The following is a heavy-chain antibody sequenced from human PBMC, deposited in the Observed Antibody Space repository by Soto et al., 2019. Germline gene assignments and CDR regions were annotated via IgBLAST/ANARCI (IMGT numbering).Heavy chain of an antibody. CDR3: ARDQYYDSSGPTTNWFDP. V-gene: IGHV4-30-4*01. Sequence: SETLSLTCTVSGGSISSGDYYWSWIRQPPGKGLEWIGYIYYSGSTYYSPSLKSRVTISVDTSKNQFSLKLSSVTAADTAVYYCARDQYYDSSGPTTNWFDPWGQGTLVTVSS. J-gene: IGHJ5*02. D-gene: IGHD3-22*01. CDR1: GGSISSGDYY. CDR2: IYYSGST.